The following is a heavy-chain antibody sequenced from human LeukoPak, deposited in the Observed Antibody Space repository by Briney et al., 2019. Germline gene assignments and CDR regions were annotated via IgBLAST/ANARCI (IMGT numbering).Heavy chain of an antibody. D-gene: IGHD3-10*01. CDR1: GFTFSSYG. Sequence: GGSLRLSCAASGFTFSSYGMHWVRQAPGKGLEWVAVIWYDGSNKYYADSVKGRFTISRGNSKNTLYLQMNSLRAEDTAVYYCAREKSASPWFGELLGYFDYWGQGTLVTVSS. CDR3: AREKSASPWFGELLGYFDY. CDR2: IWYDGSNK. V-gene: IGHV3-33*01. J-gene: IGHJ4*02.